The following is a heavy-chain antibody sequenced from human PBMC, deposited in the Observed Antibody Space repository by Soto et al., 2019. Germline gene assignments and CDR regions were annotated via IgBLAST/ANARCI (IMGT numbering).Heavy chain of an antibody. Sequence: PGGSLRLSCTASGFTFGDYAMSWVRQAPGKGLEWVGFIRSKAYGGTTEYAASVKGRFTISRDDSKSIAYLQMNSLKTEDTAVYYCTRVGERFLEWLSNPQYYFDYWGQGTLVTVSS. CDR3: TRVGERFLEWLSNPQYYFDY. CDR1: GFTFGDYA. D-gene: IGHD3-3*01. V-gene: IGHV3-49*04. CDR2: IRSKAYGGTT. J-gene: IGHJ4*02.